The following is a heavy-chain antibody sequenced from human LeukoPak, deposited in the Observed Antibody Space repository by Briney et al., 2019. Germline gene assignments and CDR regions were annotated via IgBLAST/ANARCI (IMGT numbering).Heavy chain of an antibody. CDR2: IYYSGST. CDR1: GGSISSSSYY. D-gene: IGHD2-2*01. CDR3: ASPRLGYCSSTSCYVFDP. J-gene: IGHJ5*02. Sequence: SETLSLTCTVSGGSISSSSYYWGWIRQPPGKGLEWIGSIYYSGSTYYNPSLKSRVTISVDTSKNQFSLKLSSVTAADTAVNYCASPRLGYCSSTSCYVFDPWGQGTLVTVSS. V-gene: IGHV4-39*01.